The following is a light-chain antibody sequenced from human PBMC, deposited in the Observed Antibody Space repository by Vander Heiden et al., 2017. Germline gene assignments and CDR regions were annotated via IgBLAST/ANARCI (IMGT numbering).Light chain of an antibody. CDR2: DAS. V-gene: IGKV1-33*01. Sequence: DIQMTQSPSSLSASIGDRVTISCQASHDISTYLNWYQQKPGKAPQLLIYDASILETGVPSRFSGSRSGTDFTFTINSLQPEDVATYYCQQYNNLPITFGQGTRLEIK. J-gene: IGKJ5*01. CDR1: HDISTY. CDR3: QQYNNLPIT.